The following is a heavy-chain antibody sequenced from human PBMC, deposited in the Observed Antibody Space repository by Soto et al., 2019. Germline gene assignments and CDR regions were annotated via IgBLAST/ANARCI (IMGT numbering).Heavy chain of an antibody. CDR3: ARLLINMVRGVIHSDGWFDP. CDR2: IYPADSET. D-gene: IGHD3-10*01. Sequence: PGESLKISCKGSGYSFITYWIGWVRQMPGKGLEWMAMIYPADSETRYSPSFQGHVTISADKSISTAYLQWSSLKASETAIYYCARLLINMVRGVIHSDGWFDPWGQGTLVTVSS. V-gene: IGHV5-51*01. J-gene: IGHJ5*02. CDR1: GYSFITYW.